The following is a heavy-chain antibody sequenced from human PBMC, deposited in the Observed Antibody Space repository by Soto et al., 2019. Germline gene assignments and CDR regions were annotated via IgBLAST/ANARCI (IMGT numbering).Heavy chain of an antibody. Sequence: GGSLRLSCAASGFIFSSYWIHWVRQAPGKGLVWVSRINSDGSSTSYADSVKGRFTISRDNAKSTLYLQIDNLRAEDTAVYYCARAFYYDSSGNLFYFDNWGRGTLVTVSS. J-gene: IGHJ4*02. V-gene: IGHV3-74*01. CDR2: INSDGSST. CDR3: ARAFYYDSSGNLFYFDN. D-gene: IGHD3-22*01. CDR1: GFIFSSYW.